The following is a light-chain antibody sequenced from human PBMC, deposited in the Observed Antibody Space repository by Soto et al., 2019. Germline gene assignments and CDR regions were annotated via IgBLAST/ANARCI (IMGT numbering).Light chain of an antibody. CDR2: AAS. CDR3: QQYNIWPLWT. V-gene: IGKV3-15*01. CDR1: ESVTSS. Sequence: EVVMTRWPATLSVSPGDRATLSCRAIESVTSSLAWYQQKPGQPPRLLIYAASTRATDVPARFSGGGSETEFTLTISSLKSEDFAVYFCQQYNIWPLWTFSQGTKVDIK. J-gene: IGKJ1*01.